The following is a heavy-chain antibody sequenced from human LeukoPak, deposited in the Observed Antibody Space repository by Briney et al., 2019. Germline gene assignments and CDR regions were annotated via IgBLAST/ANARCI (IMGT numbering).Heavy chain of an antibody. D-gene: IGHD3-16*02. Sequence: ASVTVSCKASGYTFTNYYIHWVRQAPGQGLEWMGIINPSGGSTSYAQKFQGRVTMTRDTSTSTVYMELSSLRSEDTAVFYCARKQLGDLSGLYYYGLDVWGQGTTVTVSS. V-gene: IGHV1-46*01. CDR2: INPSGGST. J-gene: IGHJ6*02. CDR3: ARKQLGDLSGLYYYGLDV. CDR1: GYTFTNYY.